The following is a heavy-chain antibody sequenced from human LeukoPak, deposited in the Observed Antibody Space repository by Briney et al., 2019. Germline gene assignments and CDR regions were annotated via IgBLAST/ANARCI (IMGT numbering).Heavy chain of an antibody. CDR1: GFTFNIYS. Sequence: ASLRLSCAASGFTFNIYSMNWVRQAPGKGLEWVSSISSGSSYIFYADSVKGRFTISRDNAKNSLYLQVNSLRAEDTAVYYCARQVGVDDAFDIWGQGTMVTISS. V-gene: IGHV3-21*01. D-gene: IGHD1-26*01. CDR3: ARQVGVDDAFDI. J-gene: IGHJ3*02. CDR2: ISSGSSYI.